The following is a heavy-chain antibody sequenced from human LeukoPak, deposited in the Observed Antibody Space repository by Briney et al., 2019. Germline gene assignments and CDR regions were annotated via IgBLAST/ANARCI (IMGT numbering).Heavy chain of an antibody. Sequence: ASVKVSCKASGYTFTSYGISWVRQAPGQGLEWMGWISAYNGNTNYAQKLQGRVTMTTDTSTSTAYMEPRSLRSDDTAVYYCASFYTYYDILTGYRPYYYYGMDVWGQGTTVTVSS. CDR3: ASFYTYYDILTGYRPYYYYGMDV. CDR2: ISAYNGNT. CDR1: GYTFTSYG. V-gene: IGHV1-18*01. D-gene: IGHD3-9*01. J-gene: IGHJ6*02.